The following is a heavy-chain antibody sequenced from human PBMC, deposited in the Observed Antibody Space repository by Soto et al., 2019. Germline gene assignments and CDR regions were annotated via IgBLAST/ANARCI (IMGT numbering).Heavy chain of an antibody. CDR2: ISSSSRTI. CDR1: GFSFSSYS. CDR3: AKDRSSTMYAMDV. J-gene: IGHJ6*02. D-gene: IGHD2-2*01. Sequence: EVQLVESGGGLVQPGGSLRVSCAASGFSFSSYSMNWVRQAPGKGLEWVSYISSSSRTIFYADSVKGQFTISRDNAKNSLYLQMNSLRDEDTGVYYCAKDRSSTMYAMDVWGQGTTVTVSS. V-gene: IGHV3-48*02.